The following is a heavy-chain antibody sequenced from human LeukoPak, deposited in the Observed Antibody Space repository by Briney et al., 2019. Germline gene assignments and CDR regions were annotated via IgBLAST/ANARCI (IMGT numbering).Heavy chain of an antibody. CDR2: ISYDGSNK. D-gene: IGHD3-16*02. CDR1: GFTFSSYA. Sequence: GGSLRLSCAASGFTFSSYAMHWVRQAPGKGLEWVALISYDGSNKYYTDSVKGRFTISRDNSKNTLYLEMNSLRAEDTAVYFCAREGPGIPSRSTTFDYWGQGTLVTVSS. V-gene: IGHV3-30-3*01. CDR3: AREGPGIPSRSTTFDY. J-gene: IGHJ4*02.